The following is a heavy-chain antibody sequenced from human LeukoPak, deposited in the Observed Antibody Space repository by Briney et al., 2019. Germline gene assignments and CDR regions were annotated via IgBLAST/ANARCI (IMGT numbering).Heavy chain of an antibody. Sequence: PGRSLRLSCAASGFAFSSYSMNWVRQAPGKGLEWVSYISSSSSTIYYADSVKGRFTISRDNAKNSLYLQMNSLRAEDTAVYYCARDRHYDSSGYYSDAFDIWGQGTMVTVSS. CDR1: GFAFSSYS. V-gene: IGHV3-48*01. CDR3: ARDRHYDSSGYYSDAFDI. CDR2: ISSSSSTI. J-gene: IGHJ3*02. D-gene: IGHD3-22*01.